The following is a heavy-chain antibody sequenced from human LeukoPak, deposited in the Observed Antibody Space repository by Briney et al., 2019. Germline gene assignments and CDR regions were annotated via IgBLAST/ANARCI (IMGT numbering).Heavy chain of an antibody. Sequence: SETLSLTCAVYGGSFSGYYWSWIRQPPGKGLEWIGEINHSGSTNYNPSLKSRVTISVDTSKNQFSLKLSSVTAADTAVYYCARRRGRKYSSSPAGAFDIWGQGTMVTVSS. CDR2: INHSGST. D-gene: IGHD6-6*01. CDR3: ARRRGRKYSSSPAGAFDI. V-gene: IGHV4-34*01. J-gene: IGHJ3*02. CDR1: GGSFSGYY.